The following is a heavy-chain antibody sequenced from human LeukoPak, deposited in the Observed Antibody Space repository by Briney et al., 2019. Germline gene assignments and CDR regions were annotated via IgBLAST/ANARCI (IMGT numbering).Heavy chain of an antibody. V-gene: IGHV1-69*04. CDR3: ASLPPAAGRIDY. J-gene: IGHJ4*02. CDR1: GGTFSSYA. Sequence: ASVKVSCKASGGTFSSYAISWVRQAPGQGLEWMGRIIPILGIANYAQKFQGRVTITADKSTSTAYMELSSLRSEDTAVYYCASLPPAAGRIDYWGQGTLVTVSS. D-gene: IGHD6-13*01. CDR2: IIPILGIA.